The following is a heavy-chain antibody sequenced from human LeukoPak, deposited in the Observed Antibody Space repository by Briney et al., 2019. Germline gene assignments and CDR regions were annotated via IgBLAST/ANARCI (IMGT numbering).Heavy chain of an antibody. CDR1: VYTFTGYY. J-gene: IGHJ4*02. V-gene: IGHV1-2*02. Sequence: ASVKVSCKASVYTFTGYYMQWVRQAPGQGLEWVGWVNPNSGGTNYPQKFQGRVTMTRDASINTAYMELTGLRSADTAVYYCARGAGEFGEFDFDYWGQGTLVTVSS. D-gene: IGHD3-10*01. CDR3: ARGAGEFGEFDFDY. CDR2: VNPNSGGT.